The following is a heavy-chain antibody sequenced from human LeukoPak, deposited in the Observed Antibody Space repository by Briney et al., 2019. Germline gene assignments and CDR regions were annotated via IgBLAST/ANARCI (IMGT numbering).Heavy chain of an antibody. CDR3: GTPLDYYDSRCHHQGGD. J-gene: IGHJ4*02. D-gene: IGHD3-22*01. Sequence: GGSLRLSCAASGFTFSSHWMTWVRQAPGKGLEWVANIKEDGTRKNYMDSVKGRFTISRDNAKNSLYLQMSGLRAEDTALYYCGTPLDYYDSRCHHQGGDWGQGTLVTVSS. V-gene: IGHV3-7*03. CDR2: IKEDGTRK. CDR1: GFTFSSHW.